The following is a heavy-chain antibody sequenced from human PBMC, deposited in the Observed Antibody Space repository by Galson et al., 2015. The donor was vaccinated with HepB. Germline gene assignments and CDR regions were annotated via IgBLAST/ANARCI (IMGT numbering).Heavy chain of an antibody. CDR3: AREKRYYYGSGSYLADY. CDR2: ISSSSSTI. CDR1: GFTFSSYS. J-gene: IGHJ4*02. Sequence: SLRLSCAASGFTFSSYSMNWVRQAPGKGLEWVSYISSSSSTIYYADSVKGRFTISRDNAKNSLYLQMNSLRDEDTAVYYCAREKRYYYGSGSYLADYWGQGTLVTVSS. D-gene: IGHD3-10*01. V-gene: IGHV3-48*02.